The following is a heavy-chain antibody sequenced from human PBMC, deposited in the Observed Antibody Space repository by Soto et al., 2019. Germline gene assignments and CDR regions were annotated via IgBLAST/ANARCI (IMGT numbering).Heavy chain of an antibody. J-gene: IGHJ4*02. CDR3: ATGLKDSSNRPSFDS. Sequence: GGSLRLSCSGSGFNFGDYYLNWIRHTPEKGLEWVSSILSLESHKYYSASVMGRFSISRDNARRSLFLQMNNLRVEDTGIYFCATGLKDSSNRPSFDSWGPGTPVTVSS. D-gene: IGHD2-15*01. CDR2: ILSLESHK. CDR1: GFNFGDYY. V-gene: IGHV3-11*01.